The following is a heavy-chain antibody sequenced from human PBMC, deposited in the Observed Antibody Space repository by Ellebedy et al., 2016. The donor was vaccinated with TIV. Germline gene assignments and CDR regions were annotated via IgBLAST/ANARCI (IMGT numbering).Heavy chain of an antibody. CDR1: GYSISSGYY. D-gene: IGHD6-19*01. CDR2: IYHSGST. J-gene: IGHJ4*02. CDR3: ARLFAVADKRGGY. Sequence: SETLSLTCTVSGYSISSGYYWGWIRPPPGKGLEWIGSIYHSGSTYYNPSLKSRVTISVDTSKNQFSRKLSSVTAADTAVYYCARLFAVADKRGGYWGQGTLVTVSS. V-gene: IGHV4-38-2*02.